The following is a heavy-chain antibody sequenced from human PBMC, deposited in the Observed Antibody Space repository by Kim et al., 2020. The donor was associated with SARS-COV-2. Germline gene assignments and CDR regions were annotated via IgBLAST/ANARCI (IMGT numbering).Heavy chain of an antibody. J-gene: IGHJ4*02. CDR3: ARHTRLDIVATVSDY. Sequence: SETLSLTCTVSGGSISSSSYYWGWIRQPPGKGLEWIGSIYYSGSTYYNPSLKSRVTISVDTSKNQFFLKLSSVTAADTTVYYCARHTRLDIVATVSDYWGQGTLVTVSS. D-gene: IGHD5-12*01. CDR2: IYYSGST. V-gene: IGHV4-39*01. CDR1: GGSISSSSYY.